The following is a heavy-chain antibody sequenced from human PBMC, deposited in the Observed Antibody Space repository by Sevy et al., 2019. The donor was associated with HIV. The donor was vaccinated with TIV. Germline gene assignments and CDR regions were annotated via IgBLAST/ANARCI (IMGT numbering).Heavy chain of an antibody. CDR1: GYTFTSYG. V-gene: IGHV1-18*01. CDR3: ARLGAETYYDILTVLSPPFDY. J-gene: IGHJ4*02. CDR2: ISAYNGNT. Sequence: ASVKVSCKASGYTFTSYGISWVRQAPGQGLEWMGWISAYNGNTNYAQKLQGRDTMTTDTSTSTAYMELRSLRSDDTAVYYCARLGAETYYDILTVLSPPFDYWGQGTLVTVSS. D-gene: IGHD3-9*01.